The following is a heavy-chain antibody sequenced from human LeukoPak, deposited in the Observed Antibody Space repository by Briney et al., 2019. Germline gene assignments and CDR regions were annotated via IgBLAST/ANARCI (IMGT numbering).Heavy chain of an antibody. D-gene: IGHD4-17*01. CDR2: INWNGGST. Sequence: GGSLRLSCAASGFTFYDYGMSWVRQAPGKGLEWVSGINWNGGSTGYADSVKGRFTISRDNAKNSLYLQMNSLRAEDTAVYYCAKYGDYGPTHDYWGQGTLVTVSS. J-gene: IGHJ4*02. V-gene: IGHV3-20*04. CDR3: AKYGDYGPTHDY. CDR1: GFTFYDYG.